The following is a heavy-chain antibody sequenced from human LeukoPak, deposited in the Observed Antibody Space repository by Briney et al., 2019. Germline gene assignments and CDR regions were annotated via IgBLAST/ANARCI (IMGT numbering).Heavy chain of an antibody. Sequence: GGSLRLSCAASGFTFSSYSMNWVRQAPGKGLEWVSSISSSSYIYYADSVKGRFTISRDNAKNSLYLQMNSLRAEDTAVYYCARGTGDYDFWSGYLEDAFDIWGQGTMVTVSS. V-gene: IGHV3-21*01. J-gene: IGHJ3*02. CDR3: ARGTGDYDFWSGYLEDAFDI. D-gene: IGHD3-3*01. CDR1: GFTFSSYS. CDR2: ISSSSYI.